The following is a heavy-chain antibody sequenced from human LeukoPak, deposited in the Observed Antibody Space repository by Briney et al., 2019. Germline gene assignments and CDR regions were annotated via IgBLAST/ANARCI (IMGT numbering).Heavy chain of an antibody. CDR2: RYHNGDT. V-gene: IGHV4-4*01. Sequence: SEPLSLTCAVSGGPNSIINGWSWVRQPPGEGLGGIRERYHNGDTNYNPSLKRRLTISIDKSKNQFSLRLSSVTAADTAVYCCARDRPQAPWYYFDYWGQGILVSVSS. J-gene: IGHJ4*02. CDR3: ARDRPQAPWYYFDY. CDR1: GGPNSIING. D-gene: IGHD1-14*01.